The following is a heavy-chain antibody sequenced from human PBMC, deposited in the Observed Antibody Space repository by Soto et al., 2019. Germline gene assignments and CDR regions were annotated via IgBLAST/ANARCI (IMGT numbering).Heavy chain of an antibody. D-gene: IGHD6-13*01. V-gene: IGHV3-33*01. Sequence: GGSLRLSCAASGFTFSSYGMHWVRQAPGKGLEWVAVIWYDGSNKYYADSVKGRFTISRDNSKNTLYQQMNSLRAEDTAVYYCARGPPPIAGTLDYWGQGTLVTVSS. CDR1: GFTFSSYG. CDR2: IWYDGSNK. J-gene: IGHJ4*02. CDR3: ARGPPPIAGTLDY.